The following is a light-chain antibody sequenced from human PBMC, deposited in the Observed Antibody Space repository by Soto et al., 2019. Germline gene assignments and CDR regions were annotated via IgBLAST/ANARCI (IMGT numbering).Light chain of an antibody. V-gene: IGKV3-15*01. CDR1: QSVSSS. J-gene: IGKJ1*01. CDR2: GAS. CDR3: QQYNNWAT. Sequence: EIVMTQSPATLSVSPGERATLSCRASQSVSSSLAWYQQKPGQAPRLLICGASTSSTVIPSSFIGSWSVTEFTPTISSLSSEDSADYYCQQYNNWATFGQGTKVDIK.